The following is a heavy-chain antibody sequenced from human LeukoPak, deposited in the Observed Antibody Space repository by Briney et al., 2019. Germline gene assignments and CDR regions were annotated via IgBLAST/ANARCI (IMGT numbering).Heavy chain of an antibody. V-gene: IGHV4-59*01. CDR2: IYYSGST. CDR1: GGSISSYY. CDR3: ARDYGGSYGVAFDI. Sequence: SETLSLTCTVSGGSISSYYWSWIRQPPGKGLEWIGYIYYSGSTNYNPSLKSRVTISVDTSKNQLSLKLSSVTAADTAVYYCARDYGGSYGVAFDIWGQGTMVTVSS. J-gene: IGHJ3*02. D-gene: IGHD1-26*01.